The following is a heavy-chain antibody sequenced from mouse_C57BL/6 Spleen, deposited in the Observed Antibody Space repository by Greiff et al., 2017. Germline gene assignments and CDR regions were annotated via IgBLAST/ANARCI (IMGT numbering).Heavy chain of an antibody. CDR3: ARGGIQYYVDY. J-gene: IGHJ2*01. CDR2: INPSSGYT. Sequence: VQLQQSGAELAKPGASVKLSCTASGYTFTSYWMHWVKQRPGQGLEWIGYINPSSGYTKYNQKFKDKATLTADKSSNTAYMQLRSLTYEDSAVYYCARGGIQYYVDYWGQGTTLTVSS. CDR1: GYTFTSYW. V-gene: IGHV1-7*01.